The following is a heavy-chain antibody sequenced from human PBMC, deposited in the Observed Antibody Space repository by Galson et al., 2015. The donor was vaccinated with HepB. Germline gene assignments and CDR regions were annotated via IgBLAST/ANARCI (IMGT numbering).Heavy chain of an antibody. CDR1: GFTFSSYS. Sequence: SLRLSCAASGFTFSSYSMNWVRQAPGKGLEWVSYISSSSSSIYYADSVKGRFTISRDNAKNSLYLQMNSLRDEDTAVYYCARGYSYGSYYYYGLDVWGQGTTVTVSS. D-gene: IGHD5-18*01. J-gene: IGHJ6*02. CDR2: ISSSSSSI. CDR3: ARGYSYGSYYYYGLDV. V-gene: IGHV3-48*02.